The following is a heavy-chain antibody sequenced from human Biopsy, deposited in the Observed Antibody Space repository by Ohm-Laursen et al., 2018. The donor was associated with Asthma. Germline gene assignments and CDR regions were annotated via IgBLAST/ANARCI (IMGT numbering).Heavy chain of an antibody. Sequence: GSLRLSCAASGFTFSSYSMHWVRQAPGRGPEYVSFIATDGSNKFYADSVKGRFTVSRDNSKHTLYLHMTGLRADDTGVYYCVKDHSAGYYYFDDWGQEAQVTVSS. V-gene: IGHV3-64D*08. CDR2: IATDGSNK. J-gene: IGHJ4*02. CDR1: GFTFSSYS. CDR3: VKDHSAGYYYFDD. D-gene: IGHD2-21*01.